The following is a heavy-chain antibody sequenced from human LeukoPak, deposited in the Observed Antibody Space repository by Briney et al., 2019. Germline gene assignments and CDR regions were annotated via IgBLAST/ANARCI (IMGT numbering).Heavy chain of an antibody. J-gene: IGHJ4*02. D-gene: IGHD2-15*01. CDR1: GFTFVNYA. V-gene: IGHV3-23*01. CDR2: ISGSGGST. Sequence: PGGSLRLSCAASGFTFVNYAMSWVRQAPGKGPEWVSTISGSGGSTYYADSVKGRFTISRDNSKNTLYLQMNSLRAEDTAVYYCAAKGVYCSGGSCYGAVDYWGQGTLVTVSS. CDR3: AAKGVYCSGGSCYGAVDY.